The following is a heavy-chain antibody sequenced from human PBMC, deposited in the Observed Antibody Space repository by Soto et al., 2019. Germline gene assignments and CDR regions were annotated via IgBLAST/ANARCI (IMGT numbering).Heavy chain of an antibody. J-gene: IGHJ4*01. CDR2: ISGGGGST. CDR1: GFTFNTYA. D-gene: IGHD3-16*02. CDR3: AKAEKRALYSSRIDY. Sequence: EVQLLESGGDLVQPGGSLRLSCTASGFTFNTYAMSWVRQAPGKGLEWISAISGGGGSTYYADSVKGRFSISRDNSKNTLSLQMNNLRAEDMVVYYCAKAEKRALYSSRIDYWGHGALVTV. V-gene: IGHV3-23*01.